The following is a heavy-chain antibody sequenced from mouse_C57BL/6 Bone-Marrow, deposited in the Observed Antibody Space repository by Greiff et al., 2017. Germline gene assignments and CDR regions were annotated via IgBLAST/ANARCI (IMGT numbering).Heavy chain of an antibody. CDR2: INPSSGYT. V-gene: IGHV1-4*01. CDR1: GYTFTSYT. Sequence: QVQLQQSGADLARPGASVKMSCKASGYTFTSYTMHWVQQRPGQGLEWIGYINPSSGYTKYNQKFKDKATLTADKSSSTAYMQRSSLTSEDSAVYYCERKYFDVWGTGTTGTVSS. J-gene: IGHJ1*03. CDR3: ERKYFDV.